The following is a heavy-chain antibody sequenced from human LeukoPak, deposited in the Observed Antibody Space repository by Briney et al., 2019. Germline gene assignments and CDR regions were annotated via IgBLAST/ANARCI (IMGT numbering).Heavy chain of an antibody. CDR2: IKQDGSEK. CDR3: ARDRYCSGGSCYTGFDY. D-gene: IGHD2-15*01. Sequence: PGGSLRLSCAASGFTFSSYWMSWVRQAPGKGLEWVANIKQDGSEKYYVDSVKGRFTISRDNAKNSLYLQMNSLRAEDTAVYYCARDRYCSGGSCYTGFDYRGQGTLVTVSS. J-gene: IGHJ4*02. CDR1: GFTFSSYW. V-gene: IGHV3-7*01.